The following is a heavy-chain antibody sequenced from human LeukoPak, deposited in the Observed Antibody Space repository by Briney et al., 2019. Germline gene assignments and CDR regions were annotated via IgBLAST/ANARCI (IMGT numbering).Heavy chain of an antibody. D-gene: IGHD1/OR15-1a*01. V-gene: IGHV4-59*01. Sequence: SETLSLTFTVSGGSISSYYWSWIRQPLGKGLEWIGYIYYSGSTDYNPSLKSRVTTSVDTSKNQFSLKLSSVTAADTAVYYCARATRRVNYSDYWGQGTLVTVSS. J-gene: IGHJ4*02. CDR2: IYYSGST. CDR3: ARATRRVNYSDY. CDR1: GGSISSYY.